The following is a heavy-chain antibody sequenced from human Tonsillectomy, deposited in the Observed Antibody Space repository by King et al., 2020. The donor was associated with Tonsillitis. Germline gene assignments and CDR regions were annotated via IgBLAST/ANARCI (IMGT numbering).Heavy chain of an antibody. CDR3: ARDYTRSSGGGDY. Sequence: VQLVESGGGVVQPGRSLRLSCEVSQFTFSTYGIHWVRQAPGKGLEWVAVIWYDGSHKNYADSVKGRFTISRDNLKNTLYLQMNSLRVDDTAMYYCARDYTRSSGGGDYWGQGTLVTVSS. J-gene: IGHJ4*02. D-gene: IGHD6-6*01. V-gene: IGHV3-33*01. CDR2: IWYDGSHK. CDR1: QFTFSTYG.